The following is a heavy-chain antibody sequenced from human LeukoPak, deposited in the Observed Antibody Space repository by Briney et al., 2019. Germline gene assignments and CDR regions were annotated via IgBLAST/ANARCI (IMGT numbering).Heavy chain of an antibody. CDR3: ARLDGSGWVGWFDP. D-gene: IGHD6-19*01. V-gene: IGHV1-69*05. CDR2: MIPLYGTA. Sequence: SVKVSCKAAGGTFRSYAFSWVRQAPAQGLEWMGGMIPLYGTANYAQKFPDRLTITTDESTSTAYMELSRLTSDDTAVYYCARLDGSGWVGWFDPWGQGSLVTVSS. J-gene: IGHJ5*02. CDR1: GGTFRSYA.